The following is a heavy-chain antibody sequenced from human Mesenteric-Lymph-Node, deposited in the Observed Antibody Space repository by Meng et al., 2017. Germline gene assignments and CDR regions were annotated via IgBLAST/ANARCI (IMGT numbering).Heavy chain of an antibody. CDR3: ARDGADYGDYDWFDP. CDR1: GFTFSSYW. J-gene: IGHJ5*02. Sequence: GESLKISCAASGFTFSSYWMHWVRQAPGKGLVWVSRINSDGSSTSYADSVKGRFTISRDNAKNTLYLQMNSLRAEDTAVYYCARDGADYGDYDWFDPWGQGTLVTVSS. V-gene: IGHV3-74*01. CDR2: INSDGSST. D-gene: IGHD4-17*01.